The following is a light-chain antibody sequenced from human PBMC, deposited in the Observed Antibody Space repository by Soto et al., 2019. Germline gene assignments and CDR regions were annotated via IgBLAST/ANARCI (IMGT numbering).Light chain of an antibody. Sequence: EVVLTQSPDTLSVSPGERVTLSCRASQTVKTNLTWFQQRPGQTPRLLIHGASTRATGVAARFSGSGSGTEFTLTISSLHSEDVAVYYCHHYDSSPPYTFGQGTKVDIK. V-gene: IGKV3D-15*01. CDR2: GAS. CDR1: QTVKTN. CDR3: HHYDSSPPYT. J-gene: IGKJ2*01.